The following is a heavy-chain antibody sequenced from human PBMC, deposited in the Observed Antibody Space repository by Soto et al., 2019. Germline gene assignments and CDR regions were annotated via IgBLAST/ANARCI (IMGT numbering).Heavy chain of an antibody. CDR1: GFIFSDYW. Sequence: GGSLRLSCAASGFIFSDYWMHWVRQAPGKGLVWVSRINTDGSFSTYADSVKGRFTISRDNAKNTLYLEINSLRSEDTAVYYCSKDYYYDSGAYYTPHYWGQGTLVTVSS. CDR2: INTDGSFS. V-gene: IGHV3-74*01. CDR3: SKDYYYDSGAYYTPHY. D-gene: IGHD3-22*01. J-gene: IGHJ4*02.